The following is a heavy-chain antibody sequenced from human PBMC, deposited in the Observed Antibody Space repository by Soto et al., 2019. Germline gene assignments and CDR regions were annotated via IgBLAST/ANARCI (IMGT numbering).Heavy chain of an antibody. Sequence: SETLSLTCAVSGGSISSGGYSWSWIRQPPGKGLEWIGYIYHSGSTYYNPSLKSRVTISVDRSKNQFSLKLSSVTAADTAVYFCASSGTVGATAFDYWGQGTLVTVSS. J-gene: IGHJ4*02. D-gene: IGHD1-26*01. CDR1: GGSISSGGYS. CDR3: ASSGTVGATAFDY. CDR2: IYHSGST. V-gene: IGHV4-30-2*01.